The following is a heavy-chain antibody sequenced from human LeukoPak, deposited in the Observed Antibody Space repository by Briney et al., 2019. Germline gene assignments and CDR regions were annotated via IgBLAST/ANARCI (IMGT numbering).Heavy chain of an antibody. J-gene: IGHJ6*02. V-gene: IGHV1-2*02. CDR3: ARDHCVSSGCYEDYYYGMDV. CDR1: GYTFTGYY. CDR2: INPNSGGT. D-gene: IGHD2-2*01. Sequence: EASVKVSCTASGYTFTGYYMQWVRQAPGQGLEWMGWINPNSGGTNYAQTFQGRVTMTRDTSISTAYMELSRLRSDDTAVYFCARDHCVSSGCYEDYYYGMDVWGRGTTVTVSS.